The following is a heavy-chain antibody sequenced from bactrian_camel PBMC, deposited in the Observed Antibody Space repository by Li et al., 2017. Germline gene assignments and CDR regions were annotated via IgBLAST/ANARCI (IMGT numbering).Heavy chain of an antibody. Sequence: VQLVESGGGSVQAGQSLRLTCQDSRRTFSRASMAWFRQAQGKEREGVAAIDADGKTGYTDAVKGRFTISRDSSNNTLYLQMNSLKPEDTATYYCAAGRSVYCNLSLRTFDYWGQGTQVTVS. V-gene: IGHV3S57*01. CDR3: AAGRSVYCNLSLRTFDY. J-gene: IGHJ6*01. CDR2: IDADGKT. CDR1: RRTFSRAS. D-gene: IGHD3*01.